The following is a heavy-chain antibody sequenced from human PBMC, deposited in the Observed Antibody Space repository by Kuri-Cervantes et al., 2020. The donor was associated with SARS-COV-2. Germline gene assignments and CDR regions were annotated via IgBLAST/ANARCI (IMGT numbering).Heavy chain of an antibody. CDR2: INPNSCGT. CDR3: ARKSIAARPSPYYYYYMDV. V-gene: IGHV1-2*02. J-gene: IGHJ6*03. Sequence: AVKVSFKASGYTFTGYYMHWVRQAPGQGLEWMGWINPNSCGTNYAQKFQGRVTLTRDTSINKAYMELSRLRSDDTAVYYCARKSIAARPSPYYYYYMDVWGKGTTVTVSS. CDR1: GYTFTGYY. D-gene: IGHD6-6*01.